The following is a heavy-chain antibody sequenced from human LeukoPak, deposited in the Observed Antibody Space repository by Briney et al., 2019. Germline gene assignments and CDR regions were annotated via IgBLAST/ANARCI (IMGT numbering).Heavy chain of an antibody. CDR1: GYTFTGYY. J-gene: IGHJ4*02. Sequence: ASVKVSCKASGYTFTGYYLHWVRQAPGEGLEWMGWINPNSGGTNYAQKFQDRVTMTRDTSISTVYMEFSGLRSDDTAVYYCARQGVFGGYSYGYGYWGQGTLVTVSS. CDR2: INPNSGGT. D-gene: IGHD5-18*01. CDR3: ARQGVFGGYSYGYGY. V-gene: IGHV1-2*02.